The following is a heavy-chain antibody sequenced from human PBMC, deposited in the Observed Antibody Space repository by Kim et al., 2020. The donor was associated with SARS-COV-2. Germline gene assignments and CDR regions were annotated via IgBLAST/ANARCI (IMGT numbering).Heavy chain of an antibody. J-gene: IGHJ4*02. Sequence: DSVKCRFTISRDNSMNTLYLQMNSLRAEDTAVYYCAKETDPRYGGYAFDYWGQGTLVTVSS. CDR3: AKETDPRYGGYAFDY. D-gene: IGHD5-12*01. V-gene: IGHV3-23*01.